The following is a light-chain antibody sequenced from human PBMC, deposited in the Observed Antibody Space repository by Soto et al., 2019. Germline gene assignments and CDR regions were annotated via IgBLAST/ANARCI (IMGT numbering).Light chain of an antibody. J-gene: IGLJ1*01. CDR1: SSDVGAYNS. V-gene: IGLV2-14*01. CDR3: SSYTDSNTYV. CDR2: EVF. Sequence: QSALAQPASGSGSLGQSITISCTGTSSDVGAYNSVSWYQQHPGKAPKLIIFEVFNRPSGASTRFSGSKSGNTASLTISALLPDDEADYYCSSYTDSNTYVFGTGTKAPVL.